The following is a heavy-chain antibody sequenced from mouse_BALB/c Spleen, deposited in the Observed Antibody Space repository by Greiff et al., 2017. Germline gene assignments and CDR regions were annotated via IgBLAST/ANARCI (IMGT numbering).Heavy chain of an antibody. D-gene: IGHD4-1*01. CDR2: ISSGGGST. J-gene: IGHJ4*01. Sequence: EVKLMESGGGLVKPGGSLKLSCAASGFAFSSYDMSWVRQTPEKRLEWVAYISSGGGSTYYPDTVKGRFTISRDNAKNTLYLQMSSLKSEDTAMYYCARRLTGTMDYWGQGTSVTVSS. CDR1: GFAFSSYD. CDR3: ARRLTGTMDY. V-gene: IGHV5-12-1*01.